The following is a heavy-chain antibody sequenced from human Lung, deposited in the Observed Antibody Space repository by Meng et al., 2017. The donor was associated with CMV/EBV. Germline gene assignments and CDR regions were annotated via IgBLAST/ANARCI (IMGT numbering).Heavy chain of an antibody. J-gene: IGHJ4*02. CDR1: RDSMSSYGYN. CDR3: ARVADPSVPYYFDF. Sequence: LSCTVSRDSMSSYGYNWSWIRQPPGEGLEWIGYIHSTGSTYYNPSLKGRITISIDTSRNQFSLELTSVTAADTAIYYCARVADPSVPYYFDFWAPGTXVTVSS. CDR2: IHSTGST. V-gene: IGHV4-30-4*01.